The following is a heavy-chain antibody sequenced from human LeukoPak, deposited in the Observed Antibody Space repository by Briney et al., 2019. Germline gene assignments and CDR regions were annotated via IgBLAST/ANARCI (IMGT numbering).Heavy chain of an antibody. CDR3: AKGHSRGWLPAH. CDR2: VSTGGYT. V-gene: IGHV3-23*01. D-gene: IGHD6-19*01. Sequence: GGSLRLSCAASGFTFDDYGMSWVRQAPGKGLDPVSSVSTGGYTYYAVSVKGRFTISRDNSKNTLYLQMNSLSAEDTAIYYCAKGHSRGWLPAHWGQGTLVTVSS. J-gene: IGHJ4*02. CDR1: GFTFDDYG.